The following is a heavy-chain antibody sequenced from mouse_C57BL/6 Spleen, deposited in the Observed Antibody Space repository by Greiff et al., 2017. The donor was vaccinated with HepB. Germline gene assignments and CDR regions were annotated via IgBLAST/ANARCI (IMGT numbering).Heavy chain of an antibody. V-gene: IGHV2-2*01. CDR1: GFSLTSYG. Sequence: VMLVESGPGLVQPSQSLSITCTVSGFSLTSYGVHWVRQSPGKGLEWLGVIWSGGSTDYNAAFISRLSISKDNSKSQVFFKMNSLQADDTAIYYCAINYGSRWFAYWGQGTLVTVSA. CDR3: AINYGSRWFAY. J-gene: IGHJ3*01. CDR2: IWSGGST. D-gene: IGHD1-1*01.